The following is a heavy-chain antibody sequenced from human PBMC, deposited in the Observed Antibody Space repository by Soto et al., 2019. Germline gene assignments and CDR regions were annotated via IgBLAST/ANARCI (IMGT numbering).Heavy chain of an antibody. CDR1: GFTFSNAW. V-gene: IGHV3-15*01. D-gene: IGHD3-22*01. CDR2: IKSKTDGGTT. CDR3: TTDLEYYYDSSGYYPRGFDY. J-gene: IGHJ4*02. Sequence: PXGSLILSCAVSGFTFSNAWMSLVGQAPGKGLEWVGRIKSKTDGGTTDYAAPVKGRFTISRDDSKNTLYLQMNSLKTEDTAVYYCTTDLEYYYDSSGYYPRGFDYWGQGTLVTVSS.